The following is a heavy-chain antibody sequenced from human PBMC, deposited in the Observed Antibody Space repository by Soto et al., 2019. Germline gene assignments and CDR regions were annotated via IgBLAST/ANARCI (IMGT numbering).Heavy chain of an antibody. CDR3: AKEGQYYDFWSGYYGYYGMDV. CDR2: ISYDGSNK. CDR1: GFTFSSXG. J-gene: IGHJ6*02. Sequence: LXLXCAASGFTFSSXGMHWVPQAPGKWLEWLAVISYDGSNKYYADSVKGRFTISRDNSKNTLYLQMNRLRAEDTAVYYCAKEGQYYDFWSGYYGYYGMDVWGQGTTVTVSS. D-gene: IGHD3-3*01. V-gene: IGHV3-30*18.